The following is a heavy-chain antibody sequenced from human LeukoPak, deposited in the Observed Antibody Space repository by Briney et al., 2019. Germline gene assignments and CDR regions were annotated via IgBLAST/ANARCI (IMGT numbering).Heavy chain of an antibody. CDR2: ITSSSSTI. CDR1: GFTFSTYS. D-gene: IGHD3-22*01. Sequence: GGSLRLSCAASGFTFSTYSMNWVRQAPGKGLEWASYITSSSSTIYYADSVKGRFTISRDNAKNSLYLQMNSLRAEDTAVYYCARDRGAYYAAYFDYWGQGTLVTVSS. J-gene: IGHJ4*02. CDR3: ARDRGAYYAAYFDY. V-gene: IGHV3-48*04.